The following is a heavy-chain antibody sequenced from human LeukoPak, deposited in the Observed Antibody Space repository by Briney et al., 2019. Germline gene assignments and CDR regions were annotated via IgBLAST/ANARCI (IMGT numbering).Heavy chain of an antibody. CDR3: ARDGDDYGDYLPSDY. V-gene: IGHV1-18*01. CDR2: ISAYNGNT. CDR1: GYTFTSYG. D-gene: IGHD4-17*01. Sequence: GASVKVSCKASGYTFTSYGISWVRQAPGQGLEWMGWISAYNGNTNYAQKLQGRVTMTTDTSTSTAYMELGSLRSDDTAVYYCARDGDDYGDYLPSDYWGQGTLVTVSS. J-gene: IGHJ4*02.